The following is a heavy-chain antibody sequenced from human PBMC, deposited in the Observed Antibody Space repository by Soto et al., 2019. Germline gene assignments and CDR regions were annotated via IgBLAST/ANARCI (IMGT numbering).Heavy chain of an antibody. D-gene: IGHD6-19*01. J-gene: IGHJ4*02. Sequence: EVQLLESGGGLVQPGGSLRLSCAAPGFTFSSYAMSWVRQAPGKGLEWVSALSGSGGSTYYADSVKGRFTISRDNSKKALYLEMKSLRAEDTAVYYCAKDPGIAVAGGRYDFDYWGQGTMVTVSS. V-gene: IGHV3-23*01. CDR1: GFTFSSYA. CDR2: LSGSGGST. CDR3: AKDPGIAVAGGRYDFDY.